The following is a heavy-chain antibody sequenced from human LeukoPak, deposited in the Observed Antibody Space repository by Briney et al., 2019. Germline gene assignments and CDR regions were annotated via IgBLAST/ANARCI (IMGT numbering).Heavy chain of an antibody. CDR1: GFTFSSYA. V-gene: IGHV3-23*01. D-gene: IGHD3-22*01. CDR3: AKDAYYYDSSGYYFDY. Sequence: GVSLRLSCAASGFTFSSYAMSWVRQAPGKGLEWVSAISGSGGSTYYADSVKGRFTISRDNSKNTLYLQMNSLRAEDTAVYYCAKDAYYYDSSGYYFDYWGQGTLVTVSS. CDR2: ISGSGGST. J-gene: IGHJ4*02.